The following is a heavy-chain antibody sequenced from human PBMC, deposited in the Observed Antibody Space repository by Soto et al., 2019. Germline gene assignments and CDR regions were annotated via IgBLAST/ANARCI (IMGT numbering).Heavy chain of an antibody. Sequence: QVQLVESGGGVVQPGRSLRLSCAASGFTFSSYGMRWVRQAPGKGLEWVAVISYDGSNKYYADSVKGRFTISRDNSKNTLYLQMNSLRVEDTAVYYCAKDLLRPGRAYGMDVWGQGTTVTVSS. J-gene: IGHJ6*02. CDR3: AKDLLRPGRAYGMDV. V-gene: IGHV3-30*18. CDR1: GFTFSSYG. CDR2: ISYDGSNK.